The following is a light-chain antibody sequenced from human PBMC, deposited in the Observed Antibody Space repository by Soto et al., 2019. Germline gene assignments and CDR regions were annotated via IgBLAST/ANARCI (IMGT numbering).Light chain of an antibody. Sequence: EIVLTQSPATLSLSPGERATLSCRASQSVSNCLSWYQQKPGQPPRLLIYDASNRATGIPARYSGSGSGTDFTLTISSLEPEDFAVYYCQQRSSWVTFGEGTKVEIK. CDR3: QQRSSWVT. J-gene: IGKJ4*01. CDR2: DAS. V-gene: IGKV3-11*01. CDR1: QSVSNC.